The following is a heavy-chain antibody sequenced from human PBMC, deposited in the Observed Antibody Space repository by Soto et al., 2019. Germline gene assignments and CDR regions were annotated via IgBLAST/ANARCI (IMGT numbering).Heavy chain of an antibody. CDR1: GFSITTSGVG. Sequence: QITLKESGPTLVRPTQTLTLTCSLSGFSITTSGVGVGWVRQPPGNALEWLAFTYWDDDNRHNPSLRPRLSTAKDTYRMPLGLPMTNIDPEYTATYYCAHRGTFMSTWNYGAFDLWGQGELVTVAS. V-gene: IGHV2-5*02. J-gene: IGHJ3*01. CDR2: TYWDDDN. CDR3: AHRGTFMSTWNYGAFDL. D-gene: IGHD1-7*01.